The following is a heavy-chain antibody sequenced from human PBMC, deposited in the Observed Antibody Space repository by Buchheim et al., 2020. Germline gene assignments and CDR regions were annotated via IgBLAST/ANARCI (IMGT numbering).Heavy chain of an antibody. CDR2: ISYDGSNK. CDR1: GFTFSSYA. J-gene: IGHJ4*02. Sequence: QVQLVESGGGVVQPGRSLRLSCAASGFTFSSYAMHWVRQAPGKGLEWVAVISYDGSNKYYADSVKGRFTISRDNSKNTLYLQMNSLRAEDTAVYYCARDRTMVQGIFDYWGQGTL. V-gene: IGHV3-30-3*01. D-gene: IGHD3-10*01. CDR3: ARDRTMVQGIFDY.